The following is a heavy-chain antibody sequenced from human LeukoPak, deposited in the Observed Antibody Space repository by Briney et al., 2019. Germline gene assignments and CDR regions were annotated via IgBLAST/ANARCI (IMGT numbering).Heavy chain of an antibody. CDR3: ARYCSRSTCQGSSYYFGMDV. Sequence: GGYLRLTCAASGFTFSTYAMNWVRQAPGKGLEWVSTISGSGDTTYYAGSVKGRFTISRDNSKNTLFLQMDSLRAEDTAVFYCARYCSRSTCQGSSYYFGMDVWGQGTMVTVSS. CDR1: GFTFSTYA. J-gene: IGHJ6*02. D-gene: IGHD2-15*01. V-gene: IGHV3-23*01. CDR2: ISGSGDTT.